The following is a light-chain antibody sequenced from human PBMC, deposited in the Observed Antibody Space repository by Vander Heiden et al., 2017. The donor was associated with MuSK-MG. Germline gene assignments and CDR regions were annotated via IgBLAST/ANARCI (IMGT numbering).Light chain of an antibody. V-gene: IGKV1-17*01. J-gene: IGKJ2*01. Sequence: DIQMTQSPSSLSASVGDRVTITCRASQGIRDGLDWYQQKPGKAPKRLIYGASNLQSGVPSRFSGSGSGTAFTLTISSVQPEDFATYYCRQHNSVPYTFGQGTKLEIK. CDR1: QGIRDG. CDR3: RQHNSVPYT. CDR2: GAS.